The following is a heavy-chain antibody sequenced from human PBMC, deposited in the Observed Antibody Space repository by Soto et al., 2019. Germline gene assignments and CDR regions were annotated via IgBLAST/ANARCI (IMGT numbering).Heavy chain of an antibody. Sequence: RASLRLACEASGFTSSSYPMIWVRQALGKGLAWVSAISGSGDSTYYADSVKGRFTISRDNSKKTLYLQMNSLRAEDTAVYYCAKEFRGKGWNSFDYCGQGTLGTVAS. CDR1: GFTSSSYP. CDR3: AKEFRGKGWNSFDY. D-gene: IGHD3-16*01. J-gene: IGHJ4*02. CDR2: ISGSGDST. V-gene: IGHV3-23*01.